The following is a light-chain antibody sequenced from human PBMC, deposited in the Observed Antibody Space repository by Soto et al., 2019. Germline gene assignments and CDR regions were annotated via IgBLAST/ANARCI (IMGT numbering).Light chain of an antibody. CDR1: QSVSSN. V-gene: IGKV3-15*01. J-gene: IGKJ2*01. CDR3: QQYNNWYT. CDR2: GAS. Sequence: EIVMTQSPATLSVSPGARATLSCRASQSVSSNLAWYQQKPGQAPRLLIYGASTRATGIPARFSGSGSGTEFTRTISSLQPEDFAVDYCQQYNNWYTFGQGTKLEIK.